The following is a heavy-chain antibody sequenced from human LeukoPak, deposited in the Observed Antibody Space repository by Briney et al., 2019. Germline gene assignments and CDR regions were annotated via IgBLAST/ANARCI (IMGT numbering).Heavy chain of an antibody. CDR2: ITSGGGGT. V-gene: IGHV3-23*01. CDR3: AKHYGSGTYYNYLDY. J-gene: IGHJ4*02. Sequence: GGSLRLSCTASGFTFSDYGMSWVRRAPGKGLEWVSAITSGGGGTFYADSVKGRFTISRDNSENTLYLQMNSLRAEDTVIYYCAKHYGSGTYYNYLDYWGQGTLVTVSP. CDR1: GFTFSDYG. D-gene: IGHD3-10*01.